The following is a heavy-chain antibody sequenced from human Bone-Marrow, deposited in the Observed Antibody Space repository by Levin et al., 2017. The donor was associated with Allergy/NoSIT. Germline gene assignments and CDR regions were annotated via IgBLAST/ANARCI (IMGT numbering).Heavy chain of an antibody. V-gene: IGHV3-30*18. D-gene: IGHD3-3*01. Sequence: GGSLRLSCAASGFMFSNFGMXXVRXXXXKGLEWVTNLSYDAKKEYYADSVKGRFTVSRDNSKNTLYLQMNSLRADDTAVYYCAKDWSGSWSFDYWGQGVLVIVSS. CDR2: LSYDAKKE. CDR1: GFMFSNFG. J-gene: IGHJ4*02. CDR3: AKDWSGSWSFDY.